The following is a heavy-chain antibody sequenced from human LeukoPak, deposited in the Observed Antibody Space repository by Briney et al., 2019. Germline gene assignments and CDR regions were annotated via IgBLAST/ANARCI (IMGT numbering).Heavy chain of an antibody. CDR1: GGSISSYY. CDR2: IYSSGST. D-gene: IGHD3-3*01. CDR3: ARASLEWLLSY. V-gene: IGHV4-59*01. J-gene: IGHJ4*02. Sequence: SETLSLTCTVSGGSISSYYWSWIRQPPGKGLEWIGNIYSSGSTNYNPSLESRVTISIDTSKNQFSLRLSSVTAADTAVYYCARASLEWLLSYWGQGTLVTVSS.